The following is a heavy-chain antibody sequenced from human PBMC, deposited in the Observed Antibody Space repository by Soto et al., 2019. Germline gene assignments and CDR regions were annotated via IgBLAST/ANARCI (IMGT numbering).Heavy chain of an antibody. Sequence: TGGSLRLSCEASGLTFSSYWMSWVRQAPGKGLEWVAIIKEDGTEIYYVDSVKGRFTISRDNAKNSLYLQMNSLRAEDTAVYYCARDGDGYNRVAFDIWGQGTMVTVSS. CDR1: GLTFSSYW. J-gene: IGHJ3*02. CDR2: IKEDGTEI. V-gene: IGHV3-7*04. D-gene: IGHD5-12*01. CDR3: ARDGDGYNRVAFDI.